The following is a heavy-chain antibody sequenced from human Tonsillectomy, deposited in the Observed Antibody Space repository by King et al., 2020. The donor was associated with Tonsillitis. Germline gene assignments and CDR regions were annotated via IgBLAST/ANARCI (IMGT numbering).Heavy chain of an antibody. Sequence: VQLVESGGGVVQPGRSLRLSCAASGFTFSSYAMHWVRQAPGKGLEWVAVISYDGSNKYYADSVKGRFTISRDNSKNTLYLQMNSLRAEDTAVYYCARDLSEAVNSDFWSGYYNSYYYYGMDVWGQGTTVTVSS. D-gene: IGHD3-3*01. V-gene: IGHV3-30-3*01. CDR1: GFTFSSYA. CDR2: ISYDGSNK. CDR3: ARDLSEAVNSDFWSGYYNSYYYYGMDV. J-gene: IGHJ6*02.